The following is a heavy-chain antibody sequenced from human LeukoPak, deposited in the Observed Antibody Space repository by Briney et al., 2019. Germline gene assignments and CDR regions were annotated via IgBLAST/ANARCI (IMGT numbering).Heavy chain of an antibody. CDR2: IYYGGST. CDR1: VGSISTTTYY. CDR3: SFNLGSGSYAFDI. V-gene: IGHV4-39*07. J-gene: IGHJ3*02. Sequence: SETLSLTCTVSVGSISTTTYYWGWIRQPPGKGLEWIGSIYYGGSTYYSPSLKSRVTISLDTSKHQFSLKLSSVTAADTAVYYCSFNLGSGSYAFDIWGQGTMVTVSS. D-gene: IGHD3-10*01.